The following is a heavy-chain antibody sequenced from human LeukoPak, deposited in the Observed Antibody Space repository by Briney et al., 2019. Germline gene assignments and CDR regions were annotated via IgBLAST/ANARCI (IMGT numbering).Heavy chain of an antibody. CDR1: GFNFSTYR. CDR3: VRGGYRGFDYEY. J-gene: IGHJ4*02. CDR2: ISPDSNYK. V-gene: IGHV3-21*01. Sequence: GGSLRLSCSASGFNFSTYRMKWLRLAPGKGLEWVSSISPDSNYKYYVASVKGLFTISRDNAKSSLYLQMNSLRAEDTAVYHCVRGGYRGFDYEYWGQGTLVTVSS. D-gene: IGHD5-12*01.